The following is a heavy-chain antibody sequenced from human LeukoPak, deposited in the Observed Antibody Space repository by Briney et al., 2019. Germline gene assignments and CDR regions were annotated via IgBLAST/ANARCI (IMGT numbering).Heavy chain of an antibody. Sequence: SETLSLTCAVYGGSFSGYYWSWIRQPPGKGLEWIGEINHSGSTNYNPSLKSRVTISVDTSKNQFSLKLSSVTAEDTAVYYCARDQWLVGEYYMDVWGKGTTVTVSS. J-gene: IGHJ6*03. CDR2: INHSGST. CDR3: ARDQWLVGEYYMDV. CDR1: GGSFSGYY. D-gene: IGHD6-19*01. V-gene: IGHV4-34*01.